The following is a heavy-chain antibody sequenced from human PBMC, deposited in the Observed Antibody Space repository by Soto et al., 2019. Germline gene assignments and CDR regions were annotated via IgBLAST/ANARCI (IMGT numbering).Heavy chain of an antibody. CDR3: SREKGLRDGMD. CDR1: GGSITSGDYY. CDR2: IYYRGST. J-gene: IGHJ6*01. V-gene: IGHV4-30-4*01. Sequence: KASETLSLTCTVSGGSITSGDYYWSWIRQAPGKGLEWIGYIYYRGSTHYNLSLKSRVTISVDTSQNQFSLKLSAVTAADNALKYLSREKGLRDGMD.